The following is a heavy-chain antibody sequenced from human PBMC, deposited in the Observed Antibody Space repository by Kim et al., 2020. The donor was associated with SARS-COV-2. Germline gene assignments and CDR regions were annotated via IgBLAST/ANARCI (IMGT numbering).Heavy chain of an antibody. CDR3: ARAVANIGNGMDV. V-gene: IGHV7-4-1*02. D-gene: IGHD5-12*01. CDR1: GYTFTTYS. J-gene: IGHJ6*02. CDR2: INPNTGNP. Sequence: ASVKVSCKASGYTFTTYSMVWVRQAPGQRFEWMGWINPNTGNPTYAQGFTGRFVFSLDTSVSTAYLQISSLKTEDAAVYYCARAVANIGNGMDVWGQGTT.